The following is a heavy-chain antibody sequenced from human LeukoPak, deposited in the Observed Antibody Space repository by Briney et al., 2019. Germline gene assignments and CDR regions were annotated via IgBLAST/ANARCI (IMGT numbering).Heavy chain of an antibody. V-gene: IGHV1-46*01. CDR1: GYTFTSYY. Sequence: ASVKVSCKASGYTFTSYYMHWVRQAPGQGLEWMGIINPSGGSTSYAQKFQGRVTMTRDTSTSTVYMELSSLRSEDTAVYYCAKCSRWDYSNYQYYYYYYMDVWGKGTTVTVSS. CDR3: AKCSRWDYSNYQYYYYYYMDV. J-gene: IGHJ6*03. D-gene: IGHD4-11*01. CDR2: INPSGGST.